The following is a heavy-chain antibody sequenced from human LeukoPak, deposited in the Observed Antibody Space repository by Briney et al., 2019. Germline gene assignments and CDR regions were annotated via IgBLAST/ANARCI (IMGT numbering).Heavy chain of an antibody. V-gene: IGHV5-51*01. CDR2: IYPGDSDT. CDR1: GYSFTSYW. Sequence: GGSLKISCKGSGYSFTSYWIGWVRQMPGKGLEWMGIIYPGDSDTRYSPSFQGQVTISADKSISTAYLQWSSLKASDTAMYYCARHSYGDYEYYYYMDVWGKGTTVTVSS. J-gene: IGHJ6*03. CDR3: ARHSYGDYEYYYYMDV. D-gene: IGHD4-17*01.